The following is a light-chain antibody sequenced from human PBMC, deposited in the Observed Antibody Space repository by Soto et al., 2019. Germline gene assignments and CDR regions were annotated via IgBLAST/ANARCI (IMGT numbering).Light chain of an antibody. CDR2: GAS. V-gene: IGKV3-20*01. J-gene: IGKJ5*01. Sequence: EIVMTQSPATLSVSPGARATLSCRASQSVSSYLAWYQQKPGQAPRLLIYGASSRATGIPDRFSGSGSGTDFTLTISRLEPEDFAVYYCQQYGSSPRITFGQGTRL. CDR1: QSVSSY. CDR3: QQYGSSPRIT.